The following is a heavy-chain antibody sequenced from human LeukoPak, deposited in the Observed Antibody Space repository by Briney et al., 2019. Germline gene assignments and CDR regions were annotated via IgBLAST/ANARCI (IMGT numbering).Heavy chain of an antibody. CDR1: GYTFTSYD. CDR2: MNPNSGNT. V-gene: IGHV1-8*01. D-gene: IGHD3-10*01. Sequence: ASVEVSCKASGYTFTSYDINWVRQATGQGLEWMGWMNPNSGNTGYAQKFQGRVTMTRNTSISTAYMELSSLRSEDTAVYYCARGSKFGELVLSKYYYYYGMDVWGQGTTVTVSS. CDR3: ARGSKFGELVLSKYYYYYGMDV. J-gene: IGHJ6*02.